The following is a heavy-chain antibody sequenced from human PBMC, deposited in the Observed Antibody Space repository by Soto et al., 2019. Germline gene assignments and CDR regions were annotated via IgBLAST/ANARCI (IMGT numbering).Heavy chain of an antibody. CDR2: IKSKTDGGTT. J-gene: IGHJ4*02. Sequence: GGSLRLSCAASGFTFLPAFILWVRQAPGKGLEWVGRIKSKTDGGTTDSAAPVKGRFTISRDDSKPTLYLQMNSLKTEDTAVYYCTTGGFDYYGSGSYYKSDYWGQGTLVTVSS. CDR3: TTGGFDYYGSGSYYKSDY. CDR1: GFTFLPAF. V-gene: IGHV3-15*01. D-gene: IGHD3-10*01.